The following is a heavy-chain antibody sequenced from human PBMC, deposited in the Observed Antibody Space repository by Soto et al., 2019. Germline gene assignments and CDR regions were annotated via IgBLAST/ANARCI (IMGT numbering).Heavy chain of an antibody. Sequence: QIQLVQSGAEVKKPGASVKVSCKASGFTFSDYGFSWVRQAPGRGLGWMGWISAFNVEANYTQKSDGRVAMTTDAATTTAYMELRSLTVDDTALYDCVRDQQWLLPVPLNFDYWGQGTVVTVSS. CDR2: ISAFNVEA. CDR3: VRDQQWLLPVPLNFDY. J-gene: IGHJ4*02. D-gene: IGHD6-19*01. CDR1: GFTFSDYG. V-gene: IGHV1-18*01.